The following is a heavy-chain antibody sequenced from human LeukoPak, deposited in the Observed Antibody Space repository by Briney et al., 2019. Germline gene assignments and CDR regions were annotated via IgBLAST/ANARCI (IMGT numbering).Heavy chain of an antibody. J-gene: IGHJ4*02. Sequence: GGSLRLSCSASGFTFSAYAMYWVGQALGKGLEYVSGISNNGGSSFYADSVKGRFTISRDNSKNTLYLQMSSLRAEDTAVYYCVKITSVTGGDCWGQGTRLTVSS. D-gene: IGHD1-1*01. CDR3: VKITSVTGGDC. CDR1: GFTFSAYA. CDR2: ISNNGGSS. V-gene: IGHV3-64D*09.